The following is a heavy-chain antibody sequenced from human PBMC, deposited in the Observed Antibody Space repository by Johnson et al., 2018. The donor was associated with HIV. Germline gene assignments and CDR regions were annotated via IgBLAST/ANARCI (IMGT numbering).Heavy chain of an antibody. CDR1: GFTFSSFG. Sequence: QVQLVESGGGVVQPGRSLRLSCAASGFTFSSFGLHWVRQAPGKGLEWVAVISYGGSNKNYGDSVKGRFTISRDNSKNTLYLQMNSLRAEDTAVYYCAKVRRAYYEDAFDIWGQGTMVTVSS. V-gene: IGHV3-30*18. D-gene: IGHD3-22*01. J-gene: IGHJ3*02. CDR2: ISYGGSNK. CDR3: AKVRRAYYEDAFDI.